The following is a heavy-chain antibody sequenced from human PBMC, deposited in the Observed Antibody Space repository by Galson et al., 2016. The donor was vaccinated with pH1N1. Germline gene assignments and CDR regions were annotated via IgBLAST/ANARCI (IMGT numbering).Heavy chain of an antibody. V-gene: IGHV4-39*01. CDR3: ARMSRSPRPGGSGSLYMDV. J-gene: IGHJ6*03. CDR2: VYYSGTT. Sequence: TLSLTCTVSGGSISNSNYYWGWIRQPPGKGLELEWLGSVYYSGTTYYNPSLKSRVTISADTSKNQFSLRLSSVTAADTAVYFCARMSRSPRPGGSGSLYMDVWGKGTTVTVSS. CDR1: GGSISNSNYY. D-gene: IGHD3-10*01.